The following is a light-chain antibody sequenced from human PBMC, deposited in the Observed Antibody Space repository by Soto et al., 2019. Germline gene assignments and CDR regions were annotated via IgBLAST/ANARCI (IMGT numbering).Light chain of an antibody. J-gene: IGKJ1*01. CDR3: QQYDVHPKT. Sequence: DVQMTQSPSTLAASVGDRVTITYRASENIKNWLAWYQQTPGKAPKVLISDASRLETGVPSRFSGSGYGTDFTLTITSLQTDDFGTYHCQQYDVHPKTFGQGTKVEVK. CDR1: ENIKNW. CDR2: DAS. V-gene: IGKV1-5*01.